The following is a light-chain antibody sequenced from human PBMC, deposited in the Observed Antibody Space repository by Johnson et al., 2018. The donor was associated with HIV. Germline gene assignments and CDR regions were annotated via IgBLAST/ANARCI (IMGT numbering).Light chain of an antibody. V-gene: IGLV1-51*01. CDR3: GTWDSSLSAGGV. CDR2: ETN. CDR1: SSNIGNNY. J-gene: IGLJ1*01. Sequence: QSVLTQPPSVSAAPGQRVTISCSGSSSNIGNNYVSWYQQLPGTAPKLLIYETNKRPSEIPDRFSGSKSGTSATLGITGLQTGDEADYYCGTWDSSLSAGGVFGTGTKVTVL.